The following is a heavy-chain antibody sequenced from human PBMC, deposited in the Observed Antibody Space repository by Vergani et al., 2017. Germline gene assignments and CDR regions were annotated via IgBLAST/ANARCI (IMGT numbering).Heavy chain of an antibody. J-gene: IGHJ3*02. CDR1: GFNFNDYW. Sequence: EVQLVESGGGLVQPGGSLRLSCVASGFNFNDYWVAWIRQAPGKGLEWVGRIRNKANDYTTQYAASVKGRFTISRDDSKSYLYLQMNSLQTEDTALYYCVRVKGSNWNDHLYDIWGQGTLVTVSS. CDR2: IRNKANDYTT. CDR3: VRVKGSNWNDHLYDI. D-gene: IGHD1-1*01. V-gene: IGHV3-72*01.